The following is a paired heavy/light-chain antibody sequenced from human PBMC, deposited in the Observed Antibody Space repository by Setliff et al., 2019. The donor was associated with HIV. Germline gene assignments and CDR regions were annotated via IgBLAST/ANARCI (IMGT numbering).Light chain of an antibody. CDR1: SSNIGNNY. J-gene: IGLJ2*01. V-gene: IGLV1-51*01. CDR2: DNN. CDR3: GTFDSSLSAVV. Sequence: QSVLTQPPSVSAAPGQKVTISCSGTSSNIGNNYVSWYQQLPGTAPKLLIYDNNKRPSEIPDRFSGSKSGTSATLVITGLQTGDEADYHCGTFDSSLSAVVFGGGTKLTVL.
Heavy chain of an antibody. V-gene: IGHV3-20*04. J-gene: IGHJ4*02. CDR3: ARESTGGFYGSGSYYFDY. Sequence: EVHLVESGGSVIRPGGSLRLSCAASGFIFDDYAMSWVRQAPGKGLEWVSGINWNSVSIGYGDSVKGRFTISRDNAKNSLYLQMNSLRAEDTALYYCARESTGGFYGSGSYYFDYWGQGTLVTVSS. D-gene: IGHD3-10*01. CDR2: INWNSVSI. CDR1: GFIFDDYA.